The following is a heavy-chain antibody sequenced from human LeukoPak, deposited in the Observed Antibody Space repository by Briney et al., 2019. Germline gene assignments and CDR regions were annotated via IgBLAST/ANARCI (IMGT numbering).Heavy chain of an antibody. CDR3: ARDSTGGNGDSDY. J-gene: IGHJ4*02. V-gene: IGHV3-48*03. CDR1: GFTFSSYE. D-gene: IGHD4-17*01. Sequence: PGGSLRLSCAASGFTFSSYEMKWVRQAPGKGLEWVSYISSSGSTIYYADSVKGRFTISRDNAKNSLYLQMNSLRAEDTAVYYCARDSTGGNGDSDYWGQGTLVTVSS. CDR2: ISSSGSTI.